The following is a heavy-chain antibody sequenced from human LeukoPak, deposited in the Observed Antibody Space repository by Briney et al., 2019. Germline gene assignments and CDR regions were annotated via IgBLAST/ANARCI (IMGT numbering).Heavy chain of an antibody. CDR3: ARDAPTNWFDP. Sequence: ASVKVSCKASGYTFTGYYLHWVRQAPGQGLEWMGWINPNSGGTKYAQKFQGRVTMTRDTSINTAYMDLTKLRPDDTAVYYCARDAPTNWFDPWGQGTLVTVSS. V-gene: IGHV1-2*02. CDR2: INPNSGGT. CDR1: GYTFTGYY. J-gene: IGHJ5*02.